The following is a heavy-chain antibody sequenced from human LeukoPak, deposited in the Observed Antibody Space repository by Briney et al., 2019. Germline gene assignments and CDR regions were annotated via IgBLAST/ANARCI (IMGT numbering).Heavy chain of an antibody. CDR2: IKSKTDGGTT. D-gene: IGHD5-24*01. CDR3: TTEKVVEMAYFDY. CDR1: GFTFSNAW. J-gene: IGHJ4*02. Sequence: GGSLRLSCAVSGFTFSNAWMSWVRQAPGKGLEWVGRIKSKTDGGTTDYAAPVKGRFTISRDDSKNTLYLQMNSLKTEDTAVYYCTTEKVVEMAYFDYWGQGTLVTVSS. V-gene: IGHV3-15*01.